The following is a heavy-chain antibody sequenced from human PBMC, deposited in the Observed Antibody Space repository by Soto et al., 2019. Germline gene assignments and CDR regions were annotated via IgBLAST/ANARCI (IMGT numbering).Heavy chain of an antibody. V-gene: IGHV2-5*02. CDR2: IYWDDDK. D-gene: IGHD6-13*01. CDR3: ALEVYGSTDLDS. Sequence: SGPTLVNPTQTLTLTCTFSGFSLTTGGVGVVWIRQPPGKALEWLAVIYWDDDKRYRPSLKTRLTISKDTSKNQVLLTMTNMDPVDTATYYFALEVYGSTDLDSRGRGSLVPVSA. CDR1: GFSLTTGGVG. J-gene: IGHJ5*01.